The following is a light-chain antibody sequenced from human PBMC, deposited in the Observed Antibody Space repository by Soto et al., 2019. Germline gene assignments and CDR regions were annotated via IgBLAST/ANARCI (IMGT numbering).Light chain of an antibody. CDR1: SSDVGSYTL. V-gene: IGLV2-23*01. CDR3: CSYAGSSTPVV. Sequence: QSALTQPASVSGSPGQSITISCTGTSSDVGSYTLVSWYQQHPGKAPKIMIYEGSKRPSGVSNRFSGSKSGNTASLTISGLQAEDEADYYCCSYAGSSTPVVFGGGTKVTVL. CDR2: EGS. J-gene: IGLJ2*01.